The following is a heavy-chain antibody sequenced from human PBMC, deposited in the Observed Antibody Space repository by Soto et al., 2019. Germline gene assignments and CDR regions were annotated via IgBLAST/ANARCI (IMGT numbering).Heavy chain of an antibody. Sequence: ASVKVSCKASGYTFTSSAMHWVRQAPGQRLEWMGWINAGNGNTKYSQKFQGRVTITRDTSASTAYMELSSLRSEDTAVYYCACCGYDWGANWFDPWGQGTLVTVSS. D-gene: IGHD5-12*01. CDR3: ACCGYDWGANWFDP. CDR1: GYTFTSSA. V-gene: IGHV1-3*01. J-gene: IGHJ5*02. CDR2: INAGNGNT.